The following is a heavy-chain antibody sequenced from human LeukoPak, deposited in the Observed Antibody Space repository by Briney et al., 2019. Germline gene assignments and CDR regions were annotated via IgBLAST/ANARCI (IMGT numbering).Heavy chain of an antibody. CDR3: AREHGGIAARHDAFDI. Sequence: PGESLRLSCAASGFTFSSYWMGWVRQAPGKGLEWVANIKQDGSEKYYVDSVKGRFTISRDNSKNTLYLQMNSLRAEDTAVYYCAREHGGIAARHDAFDIWGQGTMVTVSS. D-gene: IGHD6-6*01. V-gene: IGHV3-7*01. CDR1: GFTFSSYW. J-gene: IGHJ3*02. CDR2: IKQDGSEK.